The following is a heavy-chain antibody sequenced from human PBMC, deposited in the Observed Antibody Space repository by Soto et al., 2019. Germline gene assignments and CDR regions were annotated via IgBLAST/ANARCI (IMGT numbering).Heavy chain of an antibody. J-gene: IGHJ6*02. D-gene: IGHD3-22*01. CDR2: ISYDGSNK. CDR3: AKDLWGGDSSGSTFVVYYGMDV. CDR1: GFTFSSYG. Sequence: QVQLVESGGGVVQPGRSLRLSCAASGFTFSSYGMHWVRQAPGKGLEWVAVISYDGSNKYYADSVKGRFTISRDNSKNTLYLQMNILRAEDTAVYYCAKDLWGGDSSGSTFVVYYGMDVWGQGTTVTVSS. V-gene: IGHV3-30*18.